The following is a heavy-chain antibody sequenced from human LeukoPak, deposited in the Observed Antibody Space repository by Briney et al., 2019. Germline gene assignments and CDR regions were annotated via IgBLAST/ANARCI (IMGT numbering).Heavy chain of an antibody. D-gene: IGHD2-15*01. CDR1: GFTFSSYA. CDR2: ISGSGGST. J-gene: IGHJ4*02. Sequence: GGSLRLSCAASGFTFSSYAMSWVRQAPGKGLEWVSAISGSGGSTYYADSVKGRFTTSRDNSKNTLYLQMNSLRAEDTAVYYCARDYCSGGSCSRRFDYWGQGTLVTVSS. CDR3: ARDYCSGGSCSRRFDY. V-gene: IGHV3-23*01.